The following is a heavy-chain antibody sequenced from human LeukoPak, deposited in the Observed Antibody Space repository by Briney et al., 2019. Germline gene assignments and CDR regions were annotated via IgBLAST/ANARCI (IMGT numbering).Heavy chain of an antibody. Sequence: GGSLRLSCAASGFTFSDYYMSWIRQAPGKGLEWVSYISYSGSTLYYADSVKGRFTMSRDNAKNSVYLQMNSLRAEATAFYYCTRDAALVPGKNFWGQGTLVTVST. CDR2: ISYSGSTL. D-gene: IGHD6-19*01. CDR1: GFTFSDYY. J-gene: IGHJ4*02. V-gene: IGHV3-11*04. CDR3: TRDAALVPGKNF.